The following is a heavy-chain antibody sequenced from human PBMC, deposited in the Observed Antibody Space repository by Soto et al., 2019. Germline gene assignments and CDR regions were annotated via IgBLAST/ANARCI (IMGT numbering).Heavy chain of an antibody. Sequence: PSETLSLTCTASGGSISSYYWSWIRQPAGKGLEWLGRIYTSGSTNYNPSLKSRVAMSVDTSKNQFSLKLSSVIAADTAVYFCARGPNGYYYYYYGMDVWGQGTTVTVS. D-gene: IGHD2-8*01. J-gene: IGHJ6*02. CDR3: ARGPNGYYYYYYGMDV. V-gene: IGHV4-4*07. CDR2: IYTSGST. CDR1: GGSISSYY.